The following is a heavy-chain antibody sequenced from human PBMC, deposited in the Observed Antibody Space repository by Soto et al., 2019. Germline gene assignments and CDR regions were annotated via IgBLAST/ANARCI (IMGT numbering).Heavy chain of an antibody. V-gene: IGHV4-4*07. D-gene: IGHD1-1*01. Sequence: PSETLSLTCTVSGGSVTSDYWSWIRQPAGKGLEWIGRVYISGNTNYNPSLKSRVTMSLDTSTNQFSLKLSSVTAADTAVYYCARDTGRGALFWGQGTLVTVSS. J-gene: IGHJ4*02. CDR2: VYISGNT. CDR3: ARDTGRGALF. CDR1: GGSVTSDY.